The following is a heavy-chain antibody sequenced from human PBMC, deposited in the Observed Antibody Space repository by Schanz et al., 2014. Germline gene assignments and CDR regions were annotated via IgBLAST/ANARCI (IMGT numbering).Heavy chain of an antibody. D-gene: IGHD3-22*01. Sequence: QAQLVESGGGVVQPGRSLRLSCAASGFTFSSYTMHWVRQAPGTGLEWVAVISYHGSERYYADSVKGRFTISRDNSKNTLYLQMNSLRTEDTAVYFCAKSYDTSGYSGFDYWGQGTLVTVSS. CDR1: GFTFSSYT. J-gene: IGHJ4*02. V-gene: IGHV3-30*18. CDR2: ISYHGSER. CDR3: AKSYDTSGYSGFDY.